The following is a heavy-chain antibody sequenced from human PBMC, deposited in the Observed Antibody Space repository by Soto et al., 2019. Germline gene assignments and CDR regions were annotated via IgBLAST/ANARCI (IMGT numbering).Heavy chain of an antibody. J-gene: IGHJ6*02. D-gene: IGHD3-3*01. CDR1: GFTFSSYS. CDR3: ARDFPRNTIFGVVYYDYGMDV. Sequence: EVQLVESGGGLVKPGGSLRLSCAASGFTFSSYSMNWVRQAPGKGLEWVSSISSSSSYIYYADSVKGPFTISRDNAKNSLYLQMNGLRAEDTAVYYCARDFPRNTIFGVVYYDYGMDVWGQGTTVTVSS. CDR2: ISSSSSYI. V-gene: IGHV3-21*01.